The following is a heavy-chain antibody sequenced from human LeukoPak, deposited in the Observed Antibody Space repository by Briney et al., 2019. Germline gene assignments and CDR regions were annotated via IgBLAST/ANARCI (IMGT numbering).Heavy chain of an antibody. CDR1: GGSISSSSYY. Sequence: PSETLSLTCTVSGGSISSSSYYWGWIRQPPGKGLEWIGSIYYSGSTYYNPSLKSRVTISVDTSKNQFSLKLSSVTAADTAVYYCAREQRTYGALDYWGQGTLVTVSS. D-gene: IGHD4-17*01. CDR3: AREQRTYGALDY. J-gene: IGHJ4*02. CDR2: IYYSGST. V-gene: IGHV4-39*07.